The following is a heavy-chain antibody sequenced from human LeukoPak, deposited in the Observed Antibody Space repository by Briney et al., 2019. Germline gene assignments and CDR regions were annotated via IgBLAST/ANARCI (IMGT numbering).Heavy chain of an antibody. CDR1: GGSISSYY. J-gene: IGHJ4*02. Sequence: SETLSLTCTVSGGSISSYYWNWIRQPAGKGLEWIGRIYTSGSTNYNPSLKSRLTMSMDTSKNQFSLRLSSVTAADTAVYYCARTSDDFGDYGFDYWGQGTLVTVSS. CDR2: IYTSGST. CDR3: ARTSDDFGDYGFDY. V-gene: IGHV4-4*07. D-gene: IGHD4-17*01.